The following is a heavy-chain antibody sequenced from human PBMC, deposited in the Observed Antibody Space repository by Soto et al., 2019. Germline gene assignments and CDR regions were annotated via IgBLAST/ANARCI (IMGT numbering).Heavy chain of an antibody. J-gene: IGHJ6*02. D-gene: IGHD2-2*01. CDR3: ARGQRYCSSTSCSPLTDCCGMDV. CDR1: GFTFSSYG. Sequence: QVQLVESGGGVVQPGRSLRLSCAASGFTFSSYGMHWVRQAPGKGLEWVAVIWYDGSNKYYADSVKGRFTISRDNSKKQLYLQMNSLRAEDTAVYYCARGQRYCSSTSCSPLTDCCGMDVWGQGTTVTVSS. V-gene: IGHV3-33*01. CDR2: IWYDGSNK.